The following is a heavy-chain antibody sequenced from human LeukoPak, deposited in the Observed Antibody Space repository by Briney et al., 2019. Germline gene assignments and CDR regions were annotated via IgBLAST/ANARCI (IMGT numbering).Heavy chain of an antibody. CDR3: ARSAYGDYEGIYYFDY. D-gene: IGHD4-17*01. Sequence: GGFLRLSCAASGFTVSSNYMSWVRQAPGKGLEWVSVIYSGGSTYYADSVKGRFTISRHNSKNTLYLQMNSLRAEDTAVYYCARSAYGDYEGIYYFDYWGQGTLVTVSS. V-gene: IGHV3-53*04. CDR2: IYSGGST. CDR1: GFTVSSNY. J-gene: IGHJ4*02.